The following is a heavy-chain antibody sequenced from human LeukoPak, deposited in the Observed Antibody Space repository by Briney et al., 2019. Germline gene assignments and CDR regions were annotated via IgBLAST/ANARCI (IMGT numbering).Heavy chain of an antibody. D-gene: IGHD5-12*01. J-gene: IGHJ4*02. CDR3: ARQVRGLRRSGYYFDY. CDR1: GGSISSYY. Sequence: SETLSLTCTVSGGSISSYYWSWIRQPPGKGLEWIGYIYYSGSTNYNHSLKSRVTISVDTSKNQFSLKLSSVTAADTAVYYCARQVRGLRRSGYYFDYWGQGTLVTVSS. V-gene: IGHV4-59*08. CDR2: IYYSGST.